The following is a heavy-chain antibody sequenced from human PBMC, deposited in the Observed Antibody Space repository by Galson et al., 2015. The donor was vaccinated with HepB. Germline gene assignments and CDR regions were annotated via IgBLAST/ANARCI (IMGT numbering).Heavy chain of an antibody. J-gene: IGHJ4*02. CDR1: GYSFTSYW. CDR3: ARHDSVRTGGYSGYVDY. D-gene: IGHD5-12*01. CDR2: IYPGDSDT. Sequence: QSGAEVKKPGESLKISCKGSGYSFTSYWIGWVRQMPGKGLEWMGIIYPGDSDTRYGPSFQGQVTISADKSISTAYLQWSSLKASDTAMYYCARHDSVRTGGYSGYVDYWGQGTLVTVSS. V-gene: IGHV5-51*01.